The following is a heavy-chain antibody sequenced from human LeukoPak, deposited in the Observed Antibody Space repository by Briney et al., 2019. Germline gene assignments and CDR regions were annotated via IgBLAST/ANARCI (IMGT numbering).Heavy chain of an antibody. CDR3: AKGGYGIQLWWAFDI. V-gene: IGHV3-30*18. J-gene: IGHJ3*02. CDR1: GFTFSSYD. D-gene: IGHD5-18*01. CDR2: ISYEGSNK. Sequence: PGGSLRLSCAASGFTFSSYDMHWVRQAPGKGLEWVALISYEGSNKYYADSVKGRFTISRDSSKNTLYLQMNSLRPEDTAIYYCAKGGYGIQLWWAFDIWGQGTMVTVSS.